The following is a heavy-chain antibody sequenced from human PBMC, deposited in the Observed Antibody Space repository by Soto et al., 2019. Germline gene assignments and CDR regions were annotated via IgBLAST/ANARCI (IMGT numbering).Heavy chain of an antibody. Sequence: QVQLVQSGAEVKKPGSSVKVSCKASGGTFSSYTISWVRQAPGQGLEWMGRIIPILGIANYAQKFQGRVTITADKSTSTAYMELSSLRSEDTAVYYCARDQVYGSGRDWYFDLWGRGTLVTVSS. J-gene: IGHJ2*01. CDR3: ARDQVYGSGRDWYFDL. CDR1: GGTFSSYT. CDR2: IIPILGIA. V-gene: IGHV1-69*08. D-gene: IGHD3-10*01.